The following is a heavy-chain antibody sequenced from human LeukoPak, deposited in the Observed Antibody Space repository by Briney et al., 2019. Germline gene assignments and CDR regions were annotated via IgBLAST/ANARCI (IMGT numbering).Heavy chain of an antibody. CDR2: IYPGDSNT. D-gene: IGHD2-21*01. Sequence: GESLKISCKASGYSFTSYWIGWVRQMPAKGLEWMGIIYPGDSNTRYSPSFQGQVTISADKSISSAHLQWSSLKASDTAMYYCARHYGGGEYYYGMDVWGQGTTVTVAS. V-gene: IGHV5-51*01. CDR1: GYSFTSYW. J-gene: IGHJ6*02. CDR3: ARHYGGGEYYYGMDV.